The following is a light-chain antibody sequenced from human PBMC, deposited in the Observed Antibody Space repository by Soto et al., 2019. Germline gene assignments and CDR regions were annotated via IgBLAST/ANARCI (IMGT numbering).Light chain of an antibody. J-gene: IGKJ2*01. V-gene: IGKV3-20*01. Sequence: EIVLTQSPGTLSLSPGEGATLSCRTSQSVSSRWLVWYQQKPGKAPRLLIYGASSRATGIPDRFSGSGSATGITLTISRLEHEDFAVYYWQQYGSSPNTFGQGTKVEIK. CDR3: QQYGSSPNT. CDR1: QSVSSRW. CDR2: GAS.